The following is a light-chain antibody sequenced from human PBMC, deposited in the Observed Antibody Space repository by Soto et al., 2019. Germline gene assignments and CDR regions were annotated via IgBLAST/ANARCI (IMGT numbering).Light chain of an antibody. Sequence: QPVLTQSPSASASLGASVKLTCTLSSGHNSYAIAWHQQQPEKGPRYLMNLNSDGSHKKGDGIPDRFSGSSSGAERYLTISILQSEDEADYYCQTWGTGIQVFGGGTKLTVL. CDR3: QTWGTGIQV. CDR1: SGHNSYA. CDR2: LNSDGSH. J-gene: IGLJ2*01. V-gene: IGLV4-69*01.